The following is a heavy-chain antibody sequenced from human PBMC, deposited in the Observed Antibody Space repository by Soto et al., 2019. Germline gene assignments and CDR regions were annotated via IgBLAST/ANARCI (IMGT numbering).Heavy chain of an antibody. J-gene: IGHJ4*02. CDR1: GFTFSSYA. CDR2: ISSNGGST. CDR3: ARGPGYYFDY. Sequence: EVQLVESGGGLVQPGGSLRLSCAASGFTFSSYAMHWVRQAPGKGLEYVSAISSNGGSTYYANAVKGRFTISRDNSKNTLYLQMGRLRADDMAVYYCARGPGYYFDYWGQGTLVTVSS. V-gene: IGHV3-64*01.